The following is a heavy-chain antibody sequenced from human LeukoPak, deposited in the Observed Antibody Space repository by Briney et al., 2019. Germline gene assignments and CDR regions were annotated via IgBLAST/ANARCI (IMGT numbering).Heavy chain of an antibody. J-gene: IGHJ4*02. CDR3: VRTYHSYRFDY. V-gene: IGHV6-1*01. CDR2: TYYRSKWYN. CDR1: VDSVSSDSAA. D-gene: IGHD5-18*01. Sequence: SQTLSLTPALSVDSVSSDSAASNWIRQSPSRGLEWLGRTYYRSKWYNDYAVSVKSRITINPDTSKNQFSLQLNAVTPEDTAVYFCVRTYHSYRFDYWGQGTLVTVSS.